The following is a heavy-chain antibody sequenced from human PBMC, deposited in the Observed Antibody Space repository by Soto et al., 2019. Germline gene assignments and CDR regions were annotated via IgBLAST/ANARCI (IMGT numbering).Heavy chain of an antibody. CDR1: GGSFSGYY. CDR3: ARVSSGPGTGAFDI. D-gene: IGHD1-7*01. J-gene: IGHJ3*02. CDR2: INHSGST. Sequence: QVQLQQWGAGLLKPSETLSLTCAVYGGSFSGYYWSWIRQPPGKGLEWIGEINHSGSTNYNPSLKSRVTISVDPSKNQFSLKLSSVTAADTAVYYCARVSSGPGTGAFDIWGQGTMVTVSS. V-gene: IGHV4-34*01.